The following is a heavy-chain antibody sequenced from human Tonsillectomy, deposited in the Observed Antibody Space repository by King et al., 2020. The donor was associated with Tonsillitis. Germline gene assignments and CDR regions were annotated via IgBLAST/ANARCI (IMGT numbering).Heavy chain of an antibody. CDR2: IYPNNGGP. CDR1: GYSFTDYH. CDR3: VRENWYYDY. J-gene: IGHJ4*02. V-gene: IGHV1-2*02. D-gene: IGHD1-1*01. Sequence: VQLVESGAEMKRPGASVKVSCLASGYSFTDYHMHWVRQAPGQGLEWMGWIYPNNGGPYYAQKFQGRISLTRDTSINSVYMELTRLTPDDTALYYCVRENWYYDYWGQGTLVTVSS.